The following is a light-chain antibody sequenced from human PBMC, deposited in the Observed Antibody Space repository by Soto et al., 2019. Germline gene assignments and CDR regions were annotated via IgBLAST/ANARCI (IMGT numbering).Light chain of an antibody. CDR2: AAS. V-gene: IGKV1-39*01. CDR3: QQTHTSPVT. Sequence: DIQMTQSPSSLSASVGDRVTITCRASQSISSYLNWYQQKPGKAPKLLIYAASSLQSGVPSRFSGSGSGTDFTLTISSLQPEDFATYYCQQTHTSPVTFGQGTKVDIK. J-gene: IGKJ1*01. CDR1: QSISSY.